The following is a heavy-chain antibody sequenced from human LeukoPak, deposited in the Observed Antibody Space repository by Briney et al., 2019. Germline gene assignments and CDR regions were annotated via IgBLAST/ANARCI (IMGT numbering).Heavy chain of an antibody. D-gene: IGHD6-19*01. Sequence: SETLSLTCAVYGGSFSGYYWSWIRQPPGKGLEWIGEINHSGSTNYNPSLKSRVTISVDTSKNQFSLKLTSVTAADTAVYFCARIAVAGSPYKWFDPWGQGTLVTVSS. J-gene: IGHJ5*02. CDR2: INHSGST. CDR1: GGSFSGYY. CDR3: ARIAVAGSPYKWFDP. V-gene: IGHV4-34*01.